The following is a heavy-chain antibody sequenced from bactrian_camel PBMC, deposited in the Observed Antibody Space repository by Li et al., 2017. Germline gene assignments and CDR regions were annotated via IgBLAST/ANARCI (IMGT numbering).Heavy chain of an antibody. J-gene: IGHJ4*01. V-gene: IGHV3S25*01. CDR1: GYTDVGDC. CDR3: ALGSDLAL. CDR2: IYGDAGRT. Sequence: QLVESGGGSVQAGGSLTLACSVSGYTDVGDCMAWFRQIPGNEREGLATIYGDAGRTDYADSVKGRFTISQDSAKSTVYLQIDALKSEGTAMYYCALGSDLALWGQGTQVTVS.